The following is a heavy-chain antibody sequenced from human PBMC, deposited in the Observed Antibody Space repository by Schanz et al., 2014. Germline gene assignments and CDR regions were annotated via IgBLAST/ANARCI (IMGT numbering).Heavy chain of an antibody. CDR2: IRPDNGHT. CDR3: VRVPSRDVSFDL. CDR1: GYTFTSHG. D-gene: IGHD3-16*01. V-gene: IGHV1-18*01. Sequence: QVQLVQSGAEVKKPGASVKVSCKASGYTFTSHGISWVRQAPGQGLEWLGWIRPDNGHTTYSQKVRDRFIFSTDPSANTAYMELRSLRSDDTAHYYCVRVPSRDVSFDLWGRGTLVTVSS. J-gene: IGHJ2*01.